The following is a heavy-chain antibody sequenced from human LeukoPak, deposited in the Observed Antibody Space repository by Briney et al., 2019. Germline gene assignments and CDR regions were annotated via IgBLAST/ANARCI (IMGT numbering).Heavy chain of an antibody. Sequence: GGSLRLSCAASGFTFSSYSMNWVRQAPGKGLEWVSSISSSSSYIYYADSVKGRFTISRDNAKNSLYLQMNSLRAEDTAVYYCARRERLGYSYGRGTLDIWGQGTMVTVSS. D-gene: IGHD5-18*01. CDR1: GFTFSSYS. CDR2: ISSSSSYI. J-gene: IGHJ3*02. V-gene: IGHV3-21*01. CDR3: ARRERLGYSYGRGTLDI.